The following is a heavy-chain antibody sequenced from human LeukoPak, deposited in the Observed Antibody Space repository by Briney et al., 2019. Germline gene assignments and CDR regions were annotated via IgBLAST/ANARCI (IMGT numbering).Heavy chain of an antibody. D-gene: IGHD3-10*01. Sequence: GGSLRLSCAASGFTVSSNYMSWVRQAPGKGLEWVSVIYSGGSTYYADSVKGRFTISRDNSKNTLYLQMNSLRAEDTAVYYCAIYYYYGSGSYYTETDYWGQGTLVTVSS. J-gene: IGHJ4*02. CDR3: AIYYYYGSGSYYTETDY. V-gene: IGHV3-66*01. CDR2: IYSGGST. CDR1: GFTVSSNY.